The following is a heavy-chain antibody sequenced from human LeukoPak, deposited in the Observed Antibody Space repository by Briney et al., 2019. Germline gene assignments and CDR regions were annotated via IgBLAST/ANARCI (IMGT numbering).Heavy chain of an antibody. Sequence: GGSLRLSCAASGFAFSSYSMNWVRQAPGKGLEWVSSISSSSSYIYYADSVKGRFTISRDNSKNTLYLQMNSLRAEDTAVYYCARSSGGSYLLFDYWGQGTLVTVSS. CDR3: ARSSGGSYLLFDY. V-gene: IGHV3-21*01. J-gene: IGHJ4*02. D-gene: IGHD1-26*01. CDR2: ISSSSSYI. CDR1: GFAFSSYS.